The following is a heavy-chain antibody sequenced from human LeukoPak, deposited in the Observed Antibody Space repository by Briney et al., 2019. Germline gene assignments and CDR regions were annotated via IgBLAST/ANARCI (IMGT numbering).Heavy chain of an antibody. J-gene: IGHJ6*02. Sequence: SETLSLTCTVSGGSISSSSYYWGWIRQPPGKGLEWIGSIYYSGSTYYNPSLKSRVTISVDTSKNQFSLKLSSVTAADTAVHYCATRRITKGYCSGGSCYPGTNYYYGMDVWGQGTTVTVSS. CDR1: GGSISSSSYY. CDR3: ATRRITKGYCSGGSCYPGTNYYYGMDV. V-gene: IGHV4-39*01. D-gene: IGHD2-15*01. CDR2: IYYSGST.